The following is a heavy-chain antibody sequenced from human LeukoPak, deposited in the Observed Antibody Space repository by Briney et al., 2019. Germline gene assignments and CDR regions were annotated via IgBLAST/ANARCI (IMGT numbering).Heavy chain of an antibody. J-gene: IGHJ2*01. CDR1: GDSVSSNSAA. CDR3: ARGFGGFLEWSIHWYFDL. D-gene: IGHD3-3*01. CDR2: TYYRSKWYN. Sequence: SQTLSLTCAISGDSVSSNSAAWNWIRQSPSRGLEWLGRTYYRSKWYNDYAVSVKSRISINPDTSKNQFSLQLNSVTPEDTAVYYCARGFGGFLEWSIHWYFDLWGRGTLVTVSS. V-gene: IGHV6-1*01.